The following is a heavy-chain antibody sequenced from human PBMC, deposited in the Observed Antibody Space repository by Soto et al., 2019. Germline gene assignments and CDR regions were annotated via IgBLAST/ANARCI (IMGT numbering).Heavy chain of an antibody. CDR2: IGSKGEPYAT. D-gene: IGHD2-15*01. V-gene: IGHV3-73*01. Sequence: PVGSLRLSCAASGFTFGASALRWVRQASGKGLEWLGRIGSKGEPYATAYAASVKGRFTISRDNAKNTLYLHMNSLRAEDTAVYYCVRDMQLWRLDSWGQGT. CDR3: VRDMQLWRLDS. CDR1: GFTFGASA. J-gene: IGHJ4*02.